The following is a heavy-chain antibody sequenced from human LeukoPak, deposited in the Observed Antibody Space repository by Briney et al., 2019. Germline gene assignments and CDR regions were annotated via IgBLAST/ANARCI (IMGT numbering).Heavy chain of an antibody. J-gene: IGHJ3*02. CDR2: ISHSGST. CDR1: DYSISSGYY. CDR3: ATWAYSPLYAFDI. Sequence: SETLSLTCTVSDYSISSGYYWGWIRQSPGKGLEWIGSISHSGSTSYNPSLKSRVTISADTSKNQFSLKLSSVTAADTAVYYCATWAYSPLYAFDIWGQGTMVTVSS. V-gene: IGHV4-38-2*02. D-gene: IGHD1-26*01.